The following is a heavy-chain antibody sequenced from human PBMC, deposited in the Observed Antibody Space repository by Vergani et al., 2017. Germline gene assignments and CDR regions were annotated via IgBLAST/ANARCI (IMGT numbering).Heavy chain of an antibody. CDR1: GGSISNGGYY. D-gene: IGHD1-26*01. Sequence: QVQLQESGPGLVKPSQTLSLTCTVSGGSISNGGYYWSWIRQHPGKGLEWIGYIYYSGSTYYNPSLKSRVIRSIDTSKNQFSLKLSSVTAADTAVYYCARSQVGLYAFDIWGQGTMVTVSS. V-gene: IGHV4-31*03. J-gene: IGHJ3*02. CDR3: ARSQVGLYAFDI. CDR2: IYYSGST.